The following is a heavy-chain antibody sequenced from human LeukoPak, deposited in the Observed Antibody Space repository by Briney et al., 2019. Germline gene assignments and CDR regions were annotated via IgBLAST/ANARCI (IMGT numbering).Heavy chain of an antibody. CDR2: ISWNSGSI. CDR1: GFTFDDYA. J-gene: IGHJ4*02. Sequence: GGSLRLSCAASGFTFDDYAMHWVRQAPGKGLEWVSGISWNSGSIGYADSVKGRFTISRDNAKNSLYLQMNSLRAEDTALYYCAKASGGYLGFPFDYWGQGTLVTVSS. CDR3: AKASGGYLGFPFDY. V-gene: IGHV3-9*01. D-gene: IGHD3-9*01.